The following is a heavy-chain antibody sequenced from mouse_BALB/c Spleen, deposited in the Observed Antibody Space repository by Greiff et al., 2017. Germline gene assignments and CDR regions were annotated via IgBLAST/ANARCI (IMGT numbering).Heavy chain of an antibody. CDR2: ISTYYGDA. CDR1: GYTFTDYA. D-gene: IGHD1-2*01. J-gene: IGHJ4*01. V-gene: IGHV1S137*01. Sequence: QVQLQQSGAELVRPGVSVKISCKGSGYTFTDYAMHWVKQSHAKSLEWIGVISTYYGDASYNQKFKGKATMTVDKSSSTAYMELARLTSEDSAIYYCARDVLLLRLQNYAMDYWGQGTSVTVSS. CDR3: ARDVLLLRLQNYAMDY.